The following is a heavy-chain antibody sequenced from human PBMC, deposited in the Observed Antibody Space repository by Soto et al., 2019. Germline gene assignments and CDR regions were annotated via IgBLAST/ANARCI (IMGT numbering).Heavy chain of an antibody. Sequence: QVRLVQSGIEVKKPGASVKVSCKTSGYTFNTYALSWVRQAPGQGLEWMGWISAYNGITVYAQVFQGSVTMTTNTSTSTAYLELTSLRSDDTAVYYCARSGGGYDNWGQGTLVTVSS. CDR2: ISAYNGIT. V-gene: IGHV1-18*01. CDR3: ARSGGGYDN. CDR1: GYTFNTYA. D-gene: IGHD3-3*01. J-gene: IGHJ4*02.